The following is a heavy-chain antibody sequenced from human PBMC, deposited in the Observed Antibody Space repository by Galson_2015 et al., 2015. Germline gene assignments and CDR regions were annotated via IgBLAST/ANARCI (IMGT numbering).Heavy chain of an antibody. J-gene: IGHJ4*02. V-gene: IGHV3-73*01. Sequence: SLRLSCAASGFTFSGSAMHWVRQASGKGLEWVGRIRSKANSYATAYAASVKGRFTISRDDSKNTAYLQMNGLKTEDTAVYYCTSPTYYYDSSGRRWAPFDYWGQGTLVTVSS. CDR3: TSPTYYYDSSGRRWAPFDY. CDR1: GFTFSGSA. CDR2: IRSKANSYAT. D-gene: IGHD3-22*01.